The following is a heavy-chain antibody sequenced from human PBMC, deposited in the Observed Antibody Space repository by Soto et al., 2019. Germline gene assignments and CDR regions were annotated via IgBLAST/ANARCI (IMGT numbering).Heavy chain of an antibody. D-gene: IGHD3-10*01. CDR1: GYTFTSYA. V-gene: IGHV1-3*01. J-gene: IGHJ4*02. Sequence: QVQLVQSGAEVKKPGASVKVSCKASGYTFTSYAMHWVRQAPGQRLEWMGWINAGNGNTKYSQKFQGRVTITRDTSAGTAYMELSSLRSEDTAVYYCARDRGVAGIDYWGQGTLVTVSS. CDR2: INAGNGNT. CDR3: ARDRGVAGIDY.